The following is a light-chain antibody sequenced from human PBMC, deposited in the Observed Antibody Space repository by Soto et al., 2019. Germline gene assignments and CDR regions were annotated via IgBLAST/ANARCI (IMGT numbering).Light chain of an antibody. CDR3: QTWGSGIVV. CDR1: SGHSNYA. J-gene: IGLJ2*01. CDR2: LNSDGSH. Sequence: QLVLTQSPSASASLGASVKLTCTLSSGHSNYAIAWHQQQSEKGPRYLMKLNSDGSHSKGDGIPDRFSGSSSRAERYLTIAILQSEDEADYYCQTWGSGIVVFGGGTKLTVL. V-gene: IGLV4-69*01.